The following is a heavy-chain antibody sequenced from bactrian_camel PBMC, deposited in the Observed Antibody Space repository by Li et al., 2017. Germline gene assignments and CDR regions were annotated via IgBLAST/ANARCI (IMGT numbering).Heavy chain of an antibody. J-gene: IGHJ4*01. CDR1: EYTFRSDC. D-gene: IGHD2*01. Sequence: VQLVESGGGSVQAGGNLTLSCAGPEYTFRSDCVGWFRQAPGKQREGVASIYSGGSGTYYSDSVKGRFTMSRDNDWRTVYLQMNGLTPEDTAMYYCSINVHAPRVVPGIACAPQEYWGQGTQVTVS. V-gene: IGHV3S40*01. CDR2: IYSGGSGT. CDR3: SINVHAPRVVPGIACAPQEY.